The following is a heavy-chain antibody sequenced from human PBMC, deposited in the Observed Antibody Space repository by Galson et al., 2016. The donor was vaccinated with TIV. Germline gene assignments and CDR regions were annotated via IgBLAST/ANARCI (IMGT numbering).Heavy chain of an antibody. D-gene: IGHD5-18*01. CDR1: GGTFSSIA. V-gene: IGHV1-69*13. CDR3: ARASYTPMGY. Sequence: SVKVSCKASGGTFSSIALNWVRQAPGQGLEWIGEIIPGFGTVRYAQKFQARVTITADESATTSVMELSSLTSDDTAVYYCARASYTPMGYWGQGTLVTVSS. J-gene: IGHJ4*01. CDR2: IIPGFGTV.